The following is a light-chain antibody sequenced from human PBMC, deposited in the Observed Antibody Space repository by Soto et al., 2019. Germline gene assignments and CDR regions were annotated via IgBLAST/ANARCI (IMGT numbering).Light chain of an antibody. CDR1: QSISSY. CDR2: AAS. J-gene: IGKJ3*01. Sequence: DIQMTQSPSSLSASVGDRVTITCRASQSISSYLNWYQQKPGKAPKLLIYAASNLQSGVPSRFSGSGSGTDFTLTISSLQLEDFATYYCQQSHRSPFTFGPGTKVDIK. V-gene: IGKV1-39*01. CDR3: QQSHRSPFT.